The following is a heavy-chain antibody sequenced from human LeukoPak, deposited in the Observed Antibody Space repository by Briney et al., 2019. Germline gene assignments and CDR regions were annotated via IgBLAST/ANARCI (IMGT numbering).Heavy chain of an antibody. D-gene: IGHD5-18*01. J-gene: IGHJ4*02. CDR3: AREGYSYEFDY. CDR2: IIPIFGTA. CDR1: GGTFSSYA. V-gene: IGHV1-69*13. Sequence: SVTVSCKASGGTFSSYAISWVRQAPGQGLEWVGGIIPIFGTANYAQKFQGRVTITADESTSTAYMELSSLRSEETAVYYCAREGYSYEFDYWGQGTLVTVSS.